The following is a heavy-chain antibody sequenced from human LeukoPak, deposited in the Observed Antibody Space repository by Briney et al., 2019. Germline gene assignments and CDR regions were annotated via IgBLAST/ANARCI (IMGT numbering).Heavy chain of an antibody. Sequence: ASVKVSCKASGYTFTGYYMHWVRQAPGQGLEWTGWINPNSGGTNYAQNFQGRVTMTRDTSISTAYMVLSRLRSDDTAVYYCARGYCRGGSCYDGWFDPWGQGTLVTVSS. D-gene: IGHD2-15*01. CDR3: ARGYCRGGSCYDGWFDP. CDR2: INPNSGGT. V-gene: IGHV1-2*02. CDR1: GYTFTGYY. J-gene: IGHJ5*02.